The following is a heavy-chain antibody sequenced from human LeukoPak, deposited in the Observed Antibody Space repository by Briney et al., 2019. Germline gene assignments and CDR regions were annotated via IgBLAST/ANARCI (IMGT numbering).Heavy chain of an antibody. D-gene: IGHD2-21*02. CDR2: ISNDGSKK. Sequence: GGSLRLSCAASGFTFSSYGMHWVRQAPGKGLEWVAIISNDGSKKYYADSVKGRFTISRDNIKSSLFLQMNSLRPEDSALYYCAKGDSGHDPSIHPPGAFDYWGQGTLVTVSS. J-gene: IGHJ4*02. CDR3: AKGDSGHDPSIHPPGAFDY. V-gene: IGHV3-30*18. CDR1: GFTFSSYG.